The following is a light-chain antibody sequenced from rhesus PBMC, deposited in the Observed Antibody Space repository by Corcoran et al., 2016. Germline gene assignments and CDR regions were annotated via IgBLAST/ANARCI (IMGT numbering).Light chain of an antibody. CDR2: WAS. CDR1: QSLLYSSDNRNY. Sequence: DIVMTQSPDSLAVSLGEKVTINCKSSQSLLYSSDNRNYLAWYQQKAGQAPNLLIYWASTRETGVPNRFSGGGSGIDCTLTIRGLQAEDVAVYYCQQYYTSPLTFGGGTKVEIK. CDR3: QQYYTSPLT. V-gene: IGKV4-1*01. J-gene: IGKJ4*01.